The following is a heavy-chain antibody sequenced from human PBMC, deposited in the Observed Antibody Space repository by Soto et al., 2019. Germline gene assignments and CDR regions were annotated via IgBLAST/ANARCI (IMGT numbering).Heavy chain of an antibody. Sequence: QVQLVQSGAEVKKPGASVKVSCKASGYTFTSYGISWVRQAPGQGLEWMGWISAYNGNTNYAQKLQGRVTMTTDTSTSTAYRELRSLRSDVTAVYYCACTNAAAMRYNWFDPWGQGTLVTVSS. CDR3: ACTNAAAMRYNWFDP. V-gene: IGHV1-18*01. CDR1: GYTFTSYG. D-gene: IGHD2-2*01. CDR2: ISAYNGNT. J-gene: IGHJ5*02.